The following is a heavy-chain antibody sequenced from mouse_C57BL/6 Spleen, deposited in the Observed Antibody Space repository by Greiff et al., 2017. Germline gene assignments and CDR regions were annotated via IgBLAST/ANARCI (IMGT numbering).Heavy chain of an antibody. CDR1: GYTFTSYT. V-gene: IGHV1-4*01. CDR2: FNPSSGYT. CDR3: ARLPGSSYENYFDY. D-gene: IGHD1-1*01. J-gene: IGHJ2*01. Sequence: VQRVESGAELARPGASVKMSCKASGYTFTSYTMHWVKQRPGQGLEWIGYFNPSSGYTKYNQKFKDKATLTADKSSSTAYMQLSSLTSEDSADYYCARLPGSSYENYFDYWGQGTTLTVSS.